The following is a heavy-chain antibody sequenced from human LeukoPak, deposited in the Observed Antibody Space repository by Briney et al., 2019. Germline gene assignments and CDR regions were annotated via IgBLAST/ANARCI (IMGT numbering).Heavy chain of an antibody. CDR3: GRGSSWRSFDY. CDR1: GGSFSGYY. D-gene: IGHD6-13*01. J-gene: IGHJ4*02. V-gene: IGHV4-34*01. CDR2: INHSGST. Sequence: SETLSLTCAVYGGSFSGYYWSWIRQPPGKGLEWIGEINHSGSTNYNPSLKSRVTISVDTSKNQFSLKLSSVTAADTAVYYCGRGSSWRSFDYWSQGTLVTVSS.